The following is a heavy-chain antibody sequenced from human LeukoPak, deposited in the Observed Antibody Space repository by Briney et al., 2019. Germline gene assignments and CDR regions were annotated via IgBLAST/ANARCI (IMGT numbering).Heavy chain of an antibody. Sequence: ASVKVSCKASGYTFTSYAMNWVRQAPGQGLEWMGWINTNTGNPTYAQGFTGRFVFSLDTSVSTAYLQISSLKAEDTAVYYCARATFGVLIRDPVLLDYWGQGTLVTVSS. CDR2: INTNTGNP. V-gene: IGHV7-4-1*02. D-gene: IGHD3-16*01. J-gene: IGHJ4*02. CDR1: GYTFTSYA. CDR3: ARATFGVLIRDPVLLDY.